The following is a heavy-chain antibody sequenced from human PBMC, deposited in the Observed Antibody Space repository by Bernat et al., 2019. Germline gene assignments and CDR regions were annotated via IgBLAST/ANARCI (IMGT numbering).Heavy chain of an antibody. V-gene: IGHV3-11*06. CDR1: GFTFSDYY. J-gene: IGHJ4*02. CDR2: ISSSSSYT. D-gene: IGHD6-13*01. CDR3: ARTLLAAAPPNY. Sequence: QVQLVESGGGLVKPGGSLRLSCAASGFTFSDYYMSWIRQAPGKGLEWVSYISSSSSYTNYADSVKGRFTISRDNAKNSLYLQMNSLRAEDTAVYYCARTLLAAAPPNYWGQGTLVTVSS.